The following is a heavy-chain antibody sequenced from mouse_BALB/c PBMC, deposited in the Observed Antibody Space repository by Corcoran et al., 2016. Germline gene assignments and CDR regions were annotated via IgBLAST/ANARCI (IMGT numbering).Heavy chain of an antibody. J-gene: IGHJ4*01. Sequence: EVQLQQSGPELVKPGASVKMSCKASGYTFTSYVMHWVKQKPGKGLEWIGYINPYNDGTKYNEKFKGKATLTSDKSSSTAYMELSSLTSEDSAVYFCARLHPGIAMDYWGQGTSVTVYS. V-gene: IGHV1S136*01. CDR2: INPYNDGT. CDR1: GYTFTSYV. CDR3: ARLHPGIAMDY.